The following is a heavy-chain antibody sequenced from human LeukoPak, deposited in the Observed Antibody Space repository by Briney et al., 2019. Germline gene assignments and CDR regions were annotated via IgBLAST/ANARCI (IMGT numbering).Heavy chain of an antibody. D-gene: IGHD2-15*01. V-gene: IGHV3-23*01. J-gene: IGHJ4*02. CDR2: ISNNGGYT. CDR3: AKQLGYCSDGSCYFPY. Sequence: GGSLRLSCAASGFTFSSSAMSWVPQAPGKGLEWVSAISNNGGYTYYADSVQGRFTISRDNSKSTLCLQMNSLRAEDTAVYYCAKQLGYCSDGSCYFPYWGQGTLVTVSS. CDR1: GFTFSSSA.